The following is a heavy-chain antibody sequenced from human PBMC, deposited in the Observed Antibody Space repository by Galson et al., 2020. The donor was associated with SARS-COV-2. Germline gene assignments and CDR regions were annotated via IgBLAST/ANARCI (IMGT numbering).Heavy chain of an antibody. CDR2: TCYSGSG. Sequence: SETLSLTCSVSGGSISSSNYYWGWVRQPPGKGLEWIGSTCYSGSGYYNPSLTSRLTISVDTSKNQFFMKLTSVTAADTAVYYCARQILTGYYSFYYFDYWGQGALITVSS. CDR1: GGSISSSNYY. J-gene: IGHJ4*02. V-gene: IGHV4-39*01. CDR3: ARQILTGYYSFYYFDY. D-gene: IGHD3-9*01.